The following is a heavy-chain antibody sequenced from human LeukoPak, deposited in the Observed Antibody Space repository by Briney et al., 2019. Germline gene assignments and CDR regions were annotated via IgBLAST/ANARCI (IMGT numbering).Heavy chain of an antibody. CDR1: GFTVSGHY. Sequence: GGSLRLSCAASGFTVSGHYVNWVRQAPGKGLEWVSVIYSGGSTYYADSVKGRFTISRDNSKNTLYLQMNSLRAEDTAVYYCARARSSYGYGDAFDIWGQGTMVTVSS. CDR3: ARARSSYGYGDAFDI. CDR2: IYSGGST. V-gene: IGHV3-66*02. D-gene: IGHD5-18*01. J-gene: IGHJ3*02.